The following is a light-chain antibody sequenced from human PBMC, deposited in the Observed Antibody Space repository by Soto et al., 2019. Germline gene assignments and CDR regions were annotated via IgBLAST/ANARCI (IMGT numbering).Light chain of an antibody. V-gene: IGKV1-5*03. Sequence: DIQMTRSPSTLSASVGDRVTITCRASQSISSWLAWYQQKPGKAPNLLIYKASSLESGVPSRFSGSGSGTEFTLTISGLQPDDSATYYCQHYNSHPLTFGPGTKVDIK. CDR3: QHYNSHPLT. CDR2: KAS. J-gene: IGKJ3*01. CDR1: QSISSW.